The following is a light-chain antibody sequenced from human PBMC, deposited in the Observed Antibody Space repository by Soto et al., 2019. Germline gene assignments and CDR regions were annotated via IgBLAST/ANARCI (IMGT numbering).Light chain of an antibody. CDR3: SSYTGDRHFYV. J-gene: IGLJ1*01. CDR1: GSDVGTYNF. CDR2: EVT. Sequence: QSLLTQPPSASGSPGQSVSISCTGTGSDVGTYNFVSWYQQHPGKAPKLLIYEVTKRPSGVPDRFSGSKSGNTASLTVSGLQAEDEAEYFCSSYTGDRHFYVFGTGTKVTVL. V-gene: IGLV2-8*01.